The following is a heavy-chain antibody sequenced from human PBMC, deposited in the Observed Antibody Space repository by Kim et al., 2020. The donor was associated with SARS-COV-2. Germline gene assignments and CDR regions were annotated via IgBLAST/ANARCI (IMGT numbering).Heavy chain of an antibody. CDR1: GGSISSGDYY. V-gene: IGHV4-30-4*01. CDR2: IYYSGST. CDR3: ARGVANPNYDFWSGYSGVDY. Sequence: SETLSLTCTVSGGSISSGDYYWSWIRQPPGKGLEWIGYIYYSGSTYYNPSLKSRVTISVDTSKNQFSLKLSSVTAADTAVYYCARGVANPNYDFWSGYSGVDYWGQGTLVTVSS. J-gene: IGHJ4*02. D-gene: IGHD3-3*01.